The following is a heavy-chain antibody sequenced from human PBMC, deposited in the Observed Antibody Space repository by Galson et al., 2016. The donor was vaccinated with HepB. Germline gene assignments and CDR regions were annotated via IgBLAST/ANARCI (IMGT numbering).Heavy chain of an antibody. CDR1: GASISSTDYY. V-gene: IGHV4-39*01. CDR2: IYYSGTT. J-gene: IGHJ4*02. Sequence: SETLSLTCTVGGASISSTDYYWSWIRQSPGKGLEWIGSIYYSGTTYFNPSLKSRVAMSVDTSRNQFTLTLASVTAADTAMSYCARSGSSWDELLLWDFWGRGSLVIVSS. D-gene: IGHD1-26*01. CDR3: ARSGSSWDELLLWDF.